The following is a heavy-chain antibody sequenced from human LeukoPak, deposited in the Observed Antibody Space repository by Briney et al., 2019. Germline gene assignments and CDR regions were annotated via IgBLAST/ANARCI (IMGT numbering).Heavy chain of an antibody. J-gene: IGHJ4*02. CDR3: AMYSSAWYAVY. Sequence: GGSLRLSCAASGFTVSSKYMGWVRHAPGKGLELVSVIHPGGTIYYADSVKGTFAISRDNSKNTLYLEMNTLRVEDTAVYYCAMYSSAWYAVYWGQGTLVTVSS. D-gene: IGHD6-19*01. CDR1: GFTVSSKY. CDR2: IHPGGTI. V-gene: IGHV3-66*01.